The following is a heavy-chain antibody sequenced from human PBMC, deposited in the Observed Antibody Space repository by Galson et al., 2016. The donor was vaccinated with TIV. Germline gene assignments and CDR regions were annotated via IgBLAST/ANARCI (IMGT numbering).Heavy chain of an antibody. CDR1: GGTFSSYA. Sequence: SVKVSCKASGGTFSSYAVSWVRQAPGQGLEWVGGIIPIFGSSDYAQKFQGRVTITTDESTDDSTSTAYMELSSLTSDDTAMYYCARSYGVNEFDIWGQGTMVIVSS. D-gene: IGHD3-16*01. CDR2: IIPIFGSS. CDR3: ARSYGVNEFDI. V-gene: IGHV1-69*05. J-gene: IGHJ3*02.